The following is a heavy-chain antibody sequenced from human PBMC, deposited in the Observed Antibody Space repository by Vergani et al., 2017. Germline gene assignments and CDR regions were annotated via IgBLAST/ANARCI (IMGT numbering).Heavy chain of an antibody. CDR3: AREGNYYDSTSFGPGGSFD. CDR2: VIPQLEIT. V-gene: IGHV1-69*08. CDR1: GGTFGSHT. J-gene: IGHJ4*02. Sequence: QVQLEQSGAEVKKPGSSVTVSCRASGGTFGSHTISWVRQAPGQGLEWVGRVIPQLEITTLAQHLQGRVIITADRSTDTVYMELISLRPEDTAVYYCAREGNYYDSTSFGPGGSFDWGPGTLVTVSS. D-gene: IGHD3-22*01.